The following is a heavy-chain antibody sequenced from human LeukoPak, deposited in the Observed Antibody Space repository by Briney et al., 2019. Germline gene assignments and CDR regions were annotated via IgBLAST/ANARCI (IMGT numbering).Heavy chain of an antibody. J-gene: IGHJ4*01. CDR3: ARDAQRGFDYSNSLKY. D-gene: IGHD4-11*01. CDR1: GFIFSHHG. CDR2: IWSDGSNR. V-gene: IGHV3-33*01. Sequence: GGSPRLSCAASGFIFSHHGMHWVRQAPGKGLEWVAVIWSDGSNRFYGDSVKGRFTISRDNSQNTVFLQMNSLRVKDTAIYYGARDAQRGFDYSNSLKYWGHGTLVTVSS.